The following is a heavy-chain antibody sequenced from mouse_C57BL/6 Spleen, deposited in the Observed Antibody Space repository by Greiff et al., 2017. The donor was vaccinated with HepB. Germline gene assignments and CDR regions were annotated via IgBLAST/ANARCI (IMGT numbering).Heavy chain of an antibody. CDR3: ARREEILRYFDV. D-gene: IGHD5-1-1*01. CDR2: IYPGSGST. V-gene: IGHV1-55*01. J-gene: IGHJ1*03. Sequence: VQLQQPGAELVKPGASVKMSCKASGYTFTSYWITWVKQRPGQGLEWIGDIYPGSGSTNYNEKFKSKATLTVDTSSSTAYMQLSSLTSEDAAVYYCARREEILRYFDVWGTGTTVTVSS. CDR1: GYTFTSYW.